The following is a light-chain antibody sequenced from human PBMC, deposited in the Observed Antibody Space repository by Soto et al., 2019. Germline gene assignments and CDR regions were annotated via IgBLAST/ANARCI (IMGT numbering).Light chain of an antibody. CDR3: QQYFTAPRT. J-gene: IGKJ1*01. CDR1: QSVLYSSNSKNY. CDR2: WAS. V-gene: IGKV4-1*01. Sequence: DIVMTQSPDSLAVSLGERATINCKSSQSVLYSSNSKNYLAWYQQKPGQPPKLLIYWASTRESGVPDRFSGSGSGTDFTLPISSLQAEDVAVYYCQQYFTAPRTFGQGTKVEIK.